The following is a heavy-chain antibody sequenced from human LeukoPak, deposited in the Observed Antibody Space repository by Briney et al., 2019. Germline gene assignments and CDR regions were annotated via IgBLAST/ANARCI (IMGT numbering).Heavy chain of an antibody. CDR3: AGVPAAYDAFDI. CDR1: GFTFDDYA. V-gene: IGHV3-9*01. Sequence: PGGSLRLSCAASGFTFDDYAMHWVRQAPGKGLEWVSGISWNSGSIGYADSVKGRFTISRDNAKNSLYLQMNSLRAEDTALYYCAGVPAAYDAFDIWGQGTMVTVSS. J-gene: IGHJ3*02. D-gene: IGHD2-2*01. CDR2: ISWNSGSI.